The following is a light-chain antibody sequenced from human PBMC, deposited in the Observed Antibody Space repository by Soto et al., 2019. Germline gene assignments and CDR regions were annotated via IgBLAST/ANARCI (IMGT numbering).Light chain of an antibody. CDR2: DAS. CDR3: QQHNPYSPYT. Sequence: DIQMTQSPSTLSASVGDRVTITCRASQSITNCLAWYQQKPGKAPKLLILDASSLLSGVPSRFSGSGSGTEFTLTISSLQPEDFATYYCQQHNPYSPYTFGQGTKLEIK. CDR1: QSITNC. V-gene: IGKV1-5*03. J-gene: IGKJ2*01.